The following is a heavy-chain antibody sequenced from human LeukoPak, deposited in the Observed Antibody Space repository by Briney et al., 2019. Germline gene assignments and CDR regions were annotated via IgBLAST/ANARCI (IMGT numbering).Heavy chain of an antibody. V-gene: IGHV4-59*01. CDR1: GGSISSYY. D-gene: IGHD5-12*01. J-gene: IGHJ6*03. CDR3: ARDPYSGYDYGNYMDV. Sequence: PSETLSLTCTVSGGSISSYYWSWIRQPPGKGLEWIGYIYYSGSTNYNPSLKSRVTISVDTSKNQFSLKLSSVTAADTAVYYCARDPYSGYDYGNYMDVWGKGTTVTVSS. CDR2: IYYSGST.